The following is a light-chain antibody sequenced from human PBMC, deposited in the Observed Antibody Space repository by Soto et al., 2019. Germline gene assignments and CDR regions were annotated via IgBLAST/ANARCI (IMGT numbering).Light chain of an antibody. J-gene: IGKJ5*01. CDR1: QSVTSDY. CDR2: GAS. V-gene: IGKV3D-7*01. Sequence: DTVLTQSPGTLSLSPGERATLSCRASQSVTSDYLSWYQQRPGQAPRLIIYGASTRATGVPARFSGSGSGTDFTLTVSSLQPEDFAIYYCQQDFNLPITFGQGTRLEIK. CDR3: QQDFNLPIT.